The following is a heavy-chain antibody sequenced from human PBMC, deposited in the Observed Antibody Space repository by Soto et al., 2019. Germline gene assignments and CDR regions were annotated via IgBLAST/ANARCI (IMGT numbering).Heavy chain of an antibody. D-gene: IGHD5-12*01. CDR1: GFTFSSYG. CDR2: ISYDGSNK. CDR3: AKSERWLQLNPFDY. Sequence: ALRLSCAASGFTFSSYGMHWVRQAPGKGLEWVAVISYDGSNKYYADSVKGRFTISRDNSKNTLYLQMNSLRAEDTAVYYCAKSERWLQLNPFDYWGQGTLVTV. V-gene: IGHV3-30*18. J-gene: IGHJ4*02.